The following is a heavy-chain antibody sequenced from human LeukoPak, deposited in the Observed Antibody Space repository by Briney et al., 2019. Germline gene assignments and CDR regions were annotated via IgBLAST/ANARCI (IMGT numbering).Heavy chain of an antibody. V-gene: IGHV4-39*07. Sequence: SETLSLNCTVSGGSISSSSYYWGWIRQPPGKGLEWIGSIYYSGSTYYNPSLKSRVTISVDTSKNQFSPKLSSVTAADTAVYYCARLGATDYYYMDVWGKGTTVTVSS. CDR1: GGSISSSSYY. D-gene: IGHD1-26*01. J-gene: IGHJ6*03. CDR2: IYYSGST. CDR3: ARLGATDYYYMDV.